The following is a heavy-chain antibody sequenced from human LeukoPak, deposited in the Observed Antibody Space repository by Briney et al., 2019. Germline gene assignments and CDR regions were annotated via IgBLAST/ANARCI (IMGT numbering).Heavy chain of an antibody. CDR2: INPNNGGT. V-gene: IGHV1-2*02. D-gene: IGHD2-2*01. CDR3: ARGRGTTSSNLDY. J-gene: IGHJ4*02. CDR1: GYTFTGYY. Sequence: ASVKVSCKASGYTFTGYYMHWVRQAPGQGLEWMGWINPNNGGTNYAQKFQGRVTMTRDTSISTAYMELRRLTSDDTAVYYCARGRGTTSSNLDYWGQGTLVTVSS.